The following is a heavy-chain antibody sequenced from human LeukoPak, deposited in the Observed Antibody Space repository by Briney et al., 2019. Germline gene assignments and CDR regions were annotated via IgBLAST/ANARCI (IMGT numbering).Heavy chain of an antibody. D-gene: IGHD2-2*02. V-gene: IGHV3-23*01. Sequence: AGGSLRLSCAASGFTFSSYAMSWVRQAPGKGLEWVSAISGSGGSTYYADSVKGRFTISRDNSKNTLYLQMNSLRAEDTAVYYCAKGGRYCSSTSCYTGAHYYYYMDVWGKGTTVTVSS. CDR2: ISGSGGST. CDR1: GFTFSSYA. CDR3: AKGGRYCSSTSCYTGAHYYYYMDV. J-gene: IGHJ6*03.